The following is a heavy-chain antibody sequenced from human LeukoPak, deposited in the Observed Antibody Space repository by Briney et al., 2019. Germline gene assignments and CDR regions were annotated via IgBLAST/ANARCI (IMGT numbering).Heavy chain of an antibody. J-gene: IGHJ5*02. CDR2: FSGSGGDT. CDR1: GFTFSNYA. Sequence: GGSLRLSCAASGFTFSNYAMSWVRQAPGKGLEWVSAFSGSGGDTYYADSVKGRFTISRDNSKNTLYLQMNSLRAEDTAVYYCAKTGYGDYVSIDWFDPCGQGTLVTVSS. CDR3: AKTGYGDYVSIDWFDP. V-gene: IGHV3-23*01. D-gene: IGHD4-17*01.